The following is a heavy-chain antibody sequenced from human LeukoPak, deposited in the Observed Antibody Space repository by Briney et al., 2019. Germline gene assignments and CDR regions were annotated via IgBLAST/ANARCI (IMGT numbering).Heavy chain of an antibody. CDR2: IYTSGST. CDR1: GGSISSSSYY. J-gene: IGHJ4*02. CDR3: AREKGYSTDY. D-gene: IGHD6-13*01. Sequence: SETLSLTCTVSGGSISSSSYYWSWIRQPAGKGLEWIGRIYTSGSTNYNPSLKSRVTISVDTSKNQFSLKLSSVTAADTAVYYCAREKGYSTDYWGQGTLVTVSS. V-gene: IGHV4-61*02.